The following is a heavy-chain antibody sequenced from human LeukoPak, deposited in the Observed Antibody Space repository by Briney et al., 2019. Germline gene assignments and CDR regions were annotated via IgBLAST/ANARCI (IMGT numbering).Heavy chain of an antibody. CDR1: GFTFSSYE. J-gene: IGHJ3*02. CDR3: ARYCSGGSCYSGFAFDI. CDR2: ISSSGSTI. Sequence: GGSLRLSCAASGFTFSSYEMNWVRQAPGKGLEWVSYISSSGSTIYYADSVKGRFTISRDNSKNTLYLQMNSLRAEDTAVYYCARYCSGGSCYSGFAFDIWGQGTMVTVSS. D-gene: IGHD2-15*01. V-gene: IGHV3-48*03.